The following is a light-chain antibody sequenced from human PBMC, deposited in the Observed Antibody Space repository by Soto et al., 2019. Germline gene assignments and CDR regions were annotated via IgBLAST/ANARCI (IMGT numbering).Light chain of an antibody. Sequence: EIVLTQSPATLSVSPGERATLSCRASQSVSSNLAWHQQKPGQAPRLLIYGASNRATGIPDRFSGSGSGTDFTLTISRLEPEDFAVYYCQQYGGSLTFGGGTKVDIK. V-gene: IGKV3-20*01. J-gene: IGKJ4*01. CDR1: QSVSSN. CDR3: QQYGGSLT. CDR2: GAS.